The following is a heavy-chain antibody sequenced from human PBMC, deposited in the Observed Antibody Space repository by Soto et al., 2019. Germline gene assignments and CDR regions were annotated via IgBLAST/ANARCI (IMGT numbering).Heavy chain of an antibody. D-gene: IGHD4-17*01. CDR1: GFTFSSYA. V-gene: IGHV3-23*01. Sequence: GGSLRLSCAASGFTFSSYAMSWVRQAPGKGLEWVSAISGSGGSTYYADSVKGRFTISRANSKNTLYLQMNSLRAEDTAVYYCAKANRLYGDYLDYWGQGTLVTVSS. CDR3: AKANRLYGDYLDY. J-gene: IGHJ4*02. CDR2: ISGSGGST.